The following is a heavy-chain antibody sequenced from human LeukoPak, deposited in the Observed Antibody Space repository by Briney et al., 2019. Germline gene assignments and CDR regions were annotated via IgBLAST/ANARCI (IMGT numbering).Heavy chain of an antibody. V-gene: IGHV3-21*01. D-gene: IGHD2-15*01. J-gene: IGHJ4*02. CDR2: ISSSGSYI. Sequence: SGGSLRLSCAASGFTFSSYSMNWVRQAPGKGLEWVSSISSSGSYIYYADSVKGRFTISRDNAKNSLYPQMNSLRAEDTAVYYCARDRGQVVAATSAFDYWGQGTLVTVSS. CDR3: ARDRGQVVAATSAFDY. CDR1: GFTFSSYS.